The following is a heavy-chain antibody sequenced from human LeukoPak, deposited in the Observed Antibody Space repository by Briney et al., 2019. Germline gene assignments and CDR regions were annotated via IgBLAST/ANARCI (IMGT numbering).Heavy chain of an antibody. V-gene: IGHV3-74*01. D-gene: IGHD1-26*01. CDR1: GFMLSSTW. CDR3: AQWEPPDY. J-gene: IGHJ4*02. CDR2: INSDATST. Sequence: PGGSLRLSCAASGFMLSSTWMHWVRQAPGKGLVWVSRINSDATSTSYADSVRGRFTISRDDAKNTMYLQMNSLRAEDTAVYYCAQWEPPDYWGQGTLVTVSS.